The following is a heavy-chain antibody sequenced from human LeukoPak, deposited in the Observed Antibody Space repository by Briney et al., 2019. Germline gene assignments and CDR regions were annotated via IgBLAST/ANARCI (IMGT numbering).Heavy chain of an antibody. CDR3: ARGVSPDLVVVPAPIPHNNWFNP. D-gene: IGHD2-2*01. CDR1: GGSFSGYY. Sequence: SETLSLTCAVYGGSFSGYYWSWIRQPPGKGLEWIGEINHMGSTNYNPSLKSRVTISVDTSKNQFSLKLSSVTAADTAVYYCARGVSPDLVVVPAPIPHNNWFNPWGQGTLVTVSS. J-gene: IGHJ5*02. CDR2: INHMGST. V-gene: IGHV4-34*01.